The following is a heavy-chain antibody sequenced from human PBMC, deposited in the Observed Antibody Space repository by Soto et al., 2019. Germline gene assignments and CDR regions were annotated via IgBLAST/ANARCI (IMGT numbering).Heavy chain of an antibody. CDR2: ISGAST. J-gene: IGHJ4*02. Sequence: EVQVLESGGGLVQPGGSLRLSCAASGFTFSSYAMSWVRQAPGKGLEWVSAISGASTYYADSVKGRFTISRDNSTNTVYLEMNSLRAEDTAAYYCAKGGVWGPFDCWGQGTLVTVSS. D-gene: IGHD2-8*02. CDR1: GFTFSSYA. V-gene: IGHV3-23*01. CDR3: AKGGVWGPFDC.